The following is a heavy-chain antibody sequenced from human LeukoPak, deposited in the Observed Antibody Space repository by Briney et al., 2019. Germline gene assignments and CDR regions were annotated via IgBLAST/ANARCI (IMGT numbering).Heavy chain of an antibody. CDR3: AKDKAYSSNWRWFDP. Sequence: GGSLRLSCAASGFTFDDYAMHWVRHAPGKGLEWVSGISWNSDNIGYADSVKGRFTISRDNAKNSLYLQMNSLRAEDTALHYCAKDKAYSSNWRWFDPWGQGTLVTVSS. J-gene: IGHJ5*02. D-gene: IGHD6-13*01. CDR1: GFTFDDYA. CDR2: ISWNSDNI. V-gene: IGHV3-9*01.